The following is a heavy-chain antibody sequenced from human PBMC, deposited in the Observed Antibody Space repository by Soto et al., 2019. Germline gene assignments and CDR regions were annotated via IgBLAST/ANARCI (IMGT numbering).Heavy chain of an antibody. V-gene: IGHV3-23*01. J-gene: IGHJ5*02. CDR3: AKPDCSSTSCKSANWFDP. D-gene: IGHD2-2*01. CDR1: GFTFSSYA. CDR2: ISGSGGST. Sequence: GGSLRVSCAASGFTFSSYAMSWVRQSPGKGLEWVSAISGSGGSTYYADSVKGRFTISRDNSKNTLYLQMNSLRAEDTAVYYCAKPDCSSTSCKSANWFDPWGQGTLVTVSS.